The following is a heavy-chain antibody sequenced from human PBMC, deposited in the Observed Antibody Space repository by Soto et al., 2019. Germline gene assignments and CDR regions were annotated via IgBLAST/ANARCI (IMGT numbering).Heavy chain of an antibody. CDR3: ARDVVTGCSSTSCAHPYYYYGMDV. CDR1: GGTFSSYA. Sequence: LVKVSCKASGGTFSSYAISWVRQAPGQGLEWMGGIIPIFGTANYAQKFQGRVTITADESTSTAYMELSSLRSEDTAVYYCARDVVTGCSSTSCAHPYYYYGMDVWGQGTTVTVSS. V-gene: IGHV1-69*13. J-gene: IGHJ6*02. CDR2: IIPIFGTA. D-gene: IGHD2-2*01.